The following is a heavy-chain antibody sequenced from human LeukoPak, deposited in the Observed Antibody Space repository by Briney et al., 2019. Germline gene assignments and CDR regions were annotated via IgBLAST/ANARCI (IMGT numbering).Heavy chain of an antibody. Sequence: PSETLSLTCTVSGYSISSGHYWDWIRQPPGKGLEWIGYIYYSGSTNYNPSLKSRVTISVDTSKNQFSLKLSSVTAADTAVYYCARGTDWFSLDDYWGQGTLVTVSS. CDR1: GYSISSGHY. J-gene: IGHJ4*02. V-gene: IGHV4-61*01. CDR3: ARGTDWFSLDDY. D-gene: IGHD3-9*01. CDR2: IYYSGST.